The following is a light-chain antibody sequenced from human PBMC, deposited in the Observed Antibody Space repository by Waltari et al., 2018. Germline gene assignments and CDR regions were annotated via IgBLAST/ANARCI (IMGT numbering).Light chain of an antibody. Sequence: DIVMTQSPDSLAVSLGERATINCRSSQSVLYTPDNDNYLAWYQQKPGQPPKLLIYWASTRASGVPDRVSGSGSGTDFTLTISSLQAADVAVYYCQQYYTTPLTFGQGTRVEI. V-gene: IGKV4-1*01. CDR2: WAS. CDR3: QQYYTTPLT. CDR1: QSVLYTPDNDNY. J-gene: IGKJ1*01.